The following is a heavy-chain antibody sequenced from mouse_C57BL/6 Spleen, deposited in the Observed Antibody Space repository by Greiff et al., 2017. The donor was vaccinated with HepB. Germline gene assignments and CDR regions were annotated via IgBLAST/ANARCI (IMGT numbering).Heavy chain of an antibody. D-gene: IGHD2-4*01. CDR3: NTDYDGGFLAY. Sequence: EVQLQQSGAELVRPGASVKLSCTASGFNIKDYYMHWVKQRPEQGLEWIGRIDPEDGDTEYAPKFQGKATMTAEPSSNTAYLQLSSLTSEDTAVDCCNTDYDGGFLAYWGQGTLVTVSA. CDR1: GFNIKDYY. J-gene: IGHJ3*01. CDR2: IDPEDGDT. V-gene: IGHV14-1*01.